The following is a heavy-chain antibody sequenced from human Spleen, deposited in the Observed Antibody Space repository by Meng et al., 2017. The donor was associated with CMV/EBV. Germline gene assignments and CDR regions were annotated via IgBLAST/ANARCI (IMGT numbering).Heavy chain of an antibody. J-gene: IGHJ6*02. D-gene: IGHD2-2*01. V-gene: IGHV3-21*01. CDR1: GFTFSSYS. Sequence: GGSLRLSRAASGFTFSSYSMNWVRQAPGKGLEWVSSISSSSSYIYYADSVKGRFTISRDNAKNSLYLQMNSLRAEDTAVYYCARGYIVVVPAATLDYGMDVWGQGTTVTVSS. CDR3: ARGYIVVVPAATLDYGMDV. CDR2: ISSSSSYI.